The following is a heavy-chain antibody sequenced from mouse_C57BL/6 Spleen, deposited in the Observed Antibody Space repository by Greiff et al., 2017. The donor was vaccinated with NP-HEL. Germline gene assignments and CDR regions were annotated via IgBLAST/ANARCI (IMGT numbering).Heavy chain of an antibody. D-gene: IGHD6-2*01. CDR2: IDPSDSYT. CDR3: ASTLRISDFPWFAY. CDR1: GYTFTSYW. J-gene: IGHJ3*01. Sequence: QVQLQQPGAELVRPGTSVKLSCKASGYTFTSYWMHWVKQRPGQGLEWIGVIDPSDSYTNYNQKFKGKATLTVDTSSSTAYMQLSSLTSEDSAVYYCASTLRISDFPWFAYGGQGTLVTVSA. V-gene: IGHV1-59*01.